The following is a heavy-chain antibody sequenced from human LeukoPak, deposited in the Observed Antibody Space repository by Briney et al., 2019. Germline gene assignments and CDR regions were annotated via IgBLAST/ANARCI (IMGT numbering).Heavy chain of an antibody. D-gene: IGHD2-2*01. CDR2: INPSGGST. CDR3: ARGQRYCSSTSCFYFDY. CDR1: GYTFTSYY. J-gene: IGHJ4*02. V-gene: IGHV1-46*01. Sequence: ASVKVSCKASGYTFTSYYMHWVRQAPGQGLEWMGIINPSGGSTSYAQKFQGRVTMTRDTSTSTVYMELSSLRSEDTAVYYCARGQRYCSSTSCFYFDYWGQGTLVTVSS.